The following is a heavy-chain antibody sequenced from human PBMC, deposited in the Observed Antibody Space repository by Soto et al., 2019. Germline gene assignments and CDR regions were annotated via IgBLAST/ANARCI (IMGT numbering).Heavy chain of an antibody. V-gene: IGHV5-10-1*01. CDR3: AARPYYDSSGYPPVGTDAFDI. D-gene: IGHD3-22*01. J-gene: IGHJ3*02. CDR1: GYSFTSYW. Sequence: AESLTISYKDSGYSFTSYWISWVRQMPGKGLEWMGSIDPSDSYTNYIQSFQGHVTISADKSISTAYLQWSSLKASDTAMYYGAARPYYDSSGYPPVGTDAFDIWGQGTMVTGSS. CDR2: IDPSDSYT.